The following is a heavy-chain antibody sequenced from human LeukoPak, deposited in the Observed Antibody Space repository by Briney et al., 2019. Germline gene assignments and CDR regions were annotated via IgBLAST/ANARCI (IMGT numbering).Heavy chain of an antibody. D-gene: IGHD4-11*01. V-gene: IGHV3-33*06. CDR2: IWSDGSNK. Sequence: GGSLSLSCAASGFTFSHYGMHWVRQATGRGLEWVAVIWSDGSNKFYADSVKGRFTISRDNAQHTVDLHMNILRAEDTAVYYCAKDAQRGFDYSNSLEYWGQGTLVTVSS. J-gene: IGHJ4*02. CDR3: AKDAQRGFDYSNSLEY. CDR1: GFTFSHYG.